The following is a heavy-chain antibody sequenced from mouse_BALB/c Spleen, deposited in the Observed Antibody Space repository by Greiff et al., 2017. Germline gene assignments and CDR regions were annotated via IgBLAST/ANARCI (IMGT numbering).Heavy chain of an antibody. Sequence: EVQGVESGGGLVKPGGSLKLSCAASGFTFSSYAMSWVRQSPEKRLEWVAEISSGGSYTYYPDTVTGRFTISRDNAKNTLYLEMSSLRSEDTAMYYCARVWFAYWGQGTLVTVSA. V-gene: IGHV5-9-4*01. J-gene: IGHJ3*01. CDR1: GFTFSSYA. CDR2: ISSGGSYT. CDR3: ARVWFAY.